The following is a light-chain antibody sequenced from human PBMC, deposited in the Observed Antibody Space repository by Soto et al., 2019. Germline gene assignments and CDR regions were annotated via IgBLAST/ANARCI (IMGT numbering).Light chain of an antibody. CDR3: CSYAGSYTVV. Sequence: QSALTQPRSVSGSPGQSVTISCTGTSSDVGGYNYVSWYQQHPGKAPKRMIYDVSKRPSGVPDRFSGSKSGNTASLTISGLQAEDEADYYCCSYAGSYTVVFGGGTKLAV. J-gene: IGLJ2*01. CDR2: DVS. V-gene: IGLV2-11*01. CDR1: SSDVGGYNY.